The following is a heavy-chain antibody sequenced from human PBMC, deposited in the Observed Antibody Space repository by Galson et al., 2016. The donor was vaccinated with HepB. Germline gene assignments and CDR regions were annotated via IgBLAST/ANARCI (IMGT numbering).Heavy chain of an antibody. Sequence: SLRLSCAGSGFTFSSHAMSWVRQAPGKGLEWASVISGSGGTTYYADSVKGRFIISRDNTKNTLYLQMNSLRVEDSATYYCARDFTGSGCFFDYWGQGTPGTVSS. J-gene: IGHJ4*02. CDR1: GFTFSSHA. V-gene: IGHV3-23*01. CDR2: ISGSGGTT. CDR3: ARDFTGSGCFFDY. D-gene: IGHD3-3*01.